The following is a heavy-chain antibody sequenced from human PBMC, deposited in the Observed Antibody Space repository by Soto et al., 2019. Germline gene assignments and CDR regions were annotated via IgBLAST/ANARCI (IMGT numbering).Heavy chain of an antibody. D-gene: IGHD3-9*01. CDR1: GFTFSSYA. Sequence: GGSLRLSCAASGFTFSSYAMSWVRQAPGKGLEWVSAISGSGGSTYYADSVKGRFTISRDNSKNTLYLQMNNLRAEDTALFYFAKDPWALRYFDWFTDYWGQGTLVTVSS. V-gene: IGHV3-23*01. CDR3: AKDPWALRYFDWFTDY. J-gene: IGHJ4*02. CDR2: ISGSGGST.